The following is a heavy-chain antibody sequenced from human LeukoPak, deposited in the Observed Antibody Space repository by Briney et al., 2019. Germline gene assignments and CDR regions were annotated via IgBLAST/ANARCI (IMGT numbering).Heavy chain of an antibody. Sequence: PGGSLRLSCAASGFTFSSYAMHWVRQAPGKGLEWVAVISYDGSNKYYADSVKGRFTISRDNSKNTLYLQMNSLRAEDTAVYYCARDQDCSSTSCRYYYYYMDVWGKGTTVTVSS. D-gene: IGHD2-2*01. CDR1: GFTFSSYA. CDR3: ARDQDCSSTSCRYYYYYMDV. CDR2: ISYDGSNK. J-gene: IGHJ6*03. V-gene: IGHV3-30-3*01.